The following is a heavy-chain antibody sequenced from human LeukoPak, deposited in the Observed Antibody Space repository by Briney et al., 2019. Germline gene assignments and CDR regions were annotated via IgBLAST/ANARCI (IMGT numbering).Heavy chain of an antibody. V-gene: IGHV4-59*01. Sequence: SETLSLTCTVSGGSISNYYWSWARQPPGKGLEWIGYIYYSGSANYNPSLRSRVTMSVGTSKNQFSLKLNSVTPADTAVYYCARDGGCGSSTGCYPDAFHIWGQGTMVTVSS. CDR1: GGSISNYY. D-gene: IGHD2-2*01. CDR2: IYYSGSA. CDR3: ARDGGCGSSTGCYPDAFHI. J-gene: IGHJ3*02.